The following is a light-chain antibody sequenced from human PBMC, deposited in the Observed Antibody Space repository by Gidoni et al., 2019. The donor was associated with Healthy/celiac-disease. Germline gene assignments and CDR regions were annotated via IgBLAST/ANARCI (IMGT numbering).Light chain of an antibody. V-gene: IGKV1-39*01. CDR1: QSISSY. CDR2: AAS. J-gene: IGKJ3*01. CDR3: QQSYSLFT. Sequence: DIQMTQSPSSLSASVGDRVTITCRASQSISSYLNWYQQKPGKAPKLLIYAASSLQSGVPSRFSCSGSGTDFTLTISSLQPEDFATYYCQQSYSLFTFGPGTKVDI.